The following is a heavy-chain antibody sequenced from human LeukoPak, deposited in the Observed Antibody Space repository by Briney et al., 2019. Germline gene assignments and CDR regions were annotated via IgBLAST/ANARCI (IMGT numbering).Heavy chain of an antibody. Sequence: GGSLRLSCAASGFTFSSYAMSWVRQAPGKGLEWVSTISSSSDSIYYADSVKGRFTISRDNSKNTLYLQMNSLRAEDAAVYYCAKGGFTMVRGVIVAPASMFDPWGQGTLVTVSS. D-gene: IGHD3-10*01. V-gene: IGHV3-23*01. CDR1: GFTFSSYA. CDR3: AKGGFTMVRGVIVAPASMFDP. J-gene: IGHJ5*02. CDR2: ISSSSDSI.